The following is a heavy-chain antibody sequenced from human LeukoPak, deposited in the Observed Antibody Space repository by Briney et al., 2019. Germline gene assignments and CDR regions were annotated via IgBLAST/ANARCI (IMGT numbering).Heavy chain of an antibody. J-gene: IGHJ4*02. CDR3: STAPAWDPLFYN. CDR1: GFSLSRDY. CDR2: IYNANGDT. D-gene: IGHD1-26*01. V-gene: IGHV3-53*01. Sequence: PGGSLRLSCAASGFSLSRDYMTWVRQAPGKGLEWVPFIYNANGDTYYSDSVKGRFTISSDHSKNTLYLQMDNLRAEDTAVYYCSTAPAWDPLFYNWGQGTHVTVSS.